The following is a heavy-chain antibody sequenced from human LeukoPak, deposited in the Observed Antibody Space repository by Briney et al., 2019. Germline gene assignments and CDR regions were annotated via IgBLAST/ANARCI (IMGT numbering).Heavy chain of an antibody. D-gene: IGHD3-22*01. CDR2: ISYDGSNK. CDR1: GFTFSSYA. V-gene: IGHV3-30-3*01. Sequence: GGSLRLSCAASGFTFSSYAMHWVRQAPGKGLEWVAVISYDGSNKYYADSVKGRFTISRDNSKNSLYLQMNSLRAEDTALYYCAKDTRPYYYDSSGALDYWGQGTLVTVSS. J-gene: IGHJ4*02. CDR3: AKDTRPYYYDSSGALDY.